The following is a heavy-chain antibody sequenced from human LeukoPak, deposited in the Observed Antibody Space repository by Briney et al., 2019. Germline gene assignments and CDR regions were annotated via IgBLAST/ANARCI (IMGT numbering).Heavy chain of an antibody. CDR1: GFTFSSYW. J-gene: IGHJ5*02. CDR3: ARSIVVVVAATGWFDP. Sequence: PGGSLRLSCAASGFTFSSYWMSWVRQAPGKGLEWVANIKQDGSEKYYVDSVKGRFTISRDNAKNSLYLQMNSLRAGDTAVYYCARSIVVVVAATGWFDPWGQGTLVTVSS. D-gene: IGHD2-15*01. V-gene: IGHV3-7*01. CDR2: IKQDGSEK.